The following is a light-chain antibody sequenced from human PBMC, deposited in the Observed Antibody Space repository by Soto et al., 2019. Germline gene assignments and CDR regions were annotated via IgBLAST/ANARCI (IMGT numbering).Light chain of an antibody. V-gene: IGLV2-23*01. CDR1: SSDVGSYNL. CDR3: CSYAGSSTFPDV. Sequence: QSVLTQPASVSGSPGQSITISCTGTSSDVGSYNLVSWYQQHPGKAPKLMIYEGSKRPSGVFNGFSASKSGNTASLSISGLQAEDEADYYCCSYAGSSTFPDVFGTGTKLTVL. J-gene: IGLJ1*01. CDR2: EGS.